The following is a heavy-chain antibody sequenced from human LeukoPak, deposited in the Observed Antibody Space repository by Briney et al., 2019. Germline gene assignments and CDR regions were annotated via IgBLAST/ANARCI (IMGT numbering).Heavy chain of an antibody. CDR1: GYSFIGYG. CDR3: ARGTSYSWYEIFGDF. J-gene: IGHJ4*02. Sequence: ASVKVSCKASGYSFIGYGISWVRQAPGQGLEWMGWISGNTGNTDYSEKFQDRVTMTKATTTSTAYLEVRGFRSDDTAMYYCARGTSYSWYEIFGDFWGQGTMVTVSS. V-gene: IGHV1-18*01. D-gene: IGHD6-13*01. CDR2: ISGNTGNT.